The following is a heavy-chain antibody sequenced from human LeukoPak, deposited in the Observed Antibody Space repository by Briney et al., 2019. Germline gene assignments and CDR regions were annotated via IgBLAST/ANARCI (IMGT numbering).Heavy chain of an antibody. D-gene: IGHD6-19*01. Sequence: PSETLSLTCTVSGGSISSSSYYWGWIRQPPGKRLEWIGSIYYSGSTYYNPSLKSRVTISVDTSKNQFSLKLSSVTAADTAVYYCARHADIAVAGKGDYWGQGTLVTVSS. CDR3: ARHADIAVAGKGDY. CDR1: GGSISSSSYY. CDR2: IYYSGST. V-gene: IGHV4-39*01. J-gene: IGHJ4*02.